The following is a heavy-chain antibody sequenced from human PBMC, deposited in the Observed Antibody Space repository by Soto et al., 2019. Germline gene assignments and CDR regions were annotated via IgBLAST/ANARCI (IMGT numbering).Heavy chain of an antibody. CDR1: GGSLSSGAYY. CDR2: IYYSGNA. CDR3: AGLYPYESSGYHLNY. J-gene: IGHJ4*02. D-gene: IGHD3-22*01. V-gene: IGHV4-31*03. Sequence: TSETLSLTCTVSGGSLSSGAYYWSWIRQHPGKGLEWIACIYYSGNAYYNPSLESRVTISVDTSKNQFSLNLSSLTAADTAVFYCAGLYPYESSGYHLNYWGQGALVTVSS.